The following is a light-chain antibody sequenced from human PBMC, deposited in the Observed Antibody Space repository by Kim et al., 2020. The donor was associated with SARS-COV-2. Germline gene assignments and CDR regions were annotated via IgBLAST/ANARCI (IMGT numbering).Light chain of an antibody. CDR3: QQYGTSPRT. Sequence: EIVLTQSPGTLSLSPGESATLSCRASQSVKNSYLAWYQQKPGQAPRLLIYAASSRATGIPDRFSGSGSGTDITLTISRLEPEDFAVYYCQQYGTSPRTFGQGTKVDIK. CDR2: AAS. V-gene: IGKV3-20*01. CDR1: QSVKNSY. J-gene: IGKJ2*01.